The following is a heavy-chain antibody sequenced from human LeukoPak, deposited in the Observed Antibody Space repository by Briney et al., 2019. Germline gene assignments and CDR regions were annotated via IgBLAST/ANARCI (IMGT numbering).Heavy chain of an antibody. CDR1: GYTFTSYY. CDR3: ASSVTTWSYFDY. CDR2: INPSGGST. J-gene: IGHJ4*02. Sequence: VASVKVSCKASGYTFTSYYVHWVRQAPGQGLEWMGIINPSGGSTSYAQKFQGRVTMTRDTSTSTAYMELSSLRSEDTAVYYCASSVTTWSYFDYWGQGTLVTVSS. V-gene: IGHV1-46*01. D-gene: IGHD4-17*01.